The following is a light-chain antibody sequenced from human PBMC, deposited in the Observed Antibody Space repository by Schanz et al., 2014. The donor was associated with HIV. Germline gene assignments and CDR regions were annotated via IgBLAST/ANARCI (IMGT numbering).Light chain of an antibody. CDR2: GAS. CDR3: QQYHTSPST. Sequence: PGETVTLSCRASRSVSSNFLAWYQQKPGQPPRLLIYGASNRATGIPDRFSGSGSGTDFTLTISRLEPEDFAVYYCQQYHTSPSTFGGGTKVEIK. CDR1: RSVSSNF. V-gene: IGKV3-20*01. J-gene: IGKJ4*01.